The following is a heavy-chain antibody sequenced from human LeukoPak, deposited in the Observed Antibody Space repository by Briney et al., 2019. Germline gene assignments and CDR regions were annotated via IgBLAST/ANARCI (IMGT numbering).Heavy chain of an antibody. CDR3: AKALTTVTTAGPKKYYYYGMDV. J-gene: IGHJ6*02. CDR1: GFTVSSNY. V-gene: IGHV3-66*01. D-gene: IGHD4-17*01. CDR2: IYSGGST. Sequence: PGGSLRLSCAASGFTVSSNYMNWVRQAPGKGLEWVSVIYSGGSTYYADSVEGRFTISRDISKNMVYLQMNSLRAEDTAVYYCAKALTTVTTAGPKKYYYYGMDVWGQGTTVTVSS.